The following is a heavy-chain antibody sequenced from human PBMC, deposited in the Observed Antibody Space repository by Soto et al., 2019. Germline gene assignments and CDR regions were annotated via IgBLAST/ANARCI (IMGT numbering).Heavy chain of an antibody. CDR1: GGSFSGYY. CDR3: ARMITFGGVIVQRKHAFDI. D-gene: IGHD3-16*02. Sequence: SETLSLTCAVYGGSFSGYYWSWIRQPPGKGLEWIGEINHSGSTNYNPSLKSRVTISVDTSKNQFSLKLSSVTAADTAVYYCARMITFGGVIVQRKHAFDIWGQGTMVTVSS. CDR2: INHSGST. V-gene: IGHV4-34*01. J-gene: IGHJ3*02.